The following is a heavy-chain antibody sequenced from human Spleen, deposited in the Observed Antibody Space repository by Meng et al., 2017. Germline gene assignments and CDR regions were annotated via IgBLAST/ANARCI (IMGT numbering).Heavy chain of an antibody. V-gene: IGHV4-59*01. CDR3: ARGYSNYGWFDP. J-gene: IGHJ5*02. CDR2: IYYSGST. D-gene: IGHD4-11*01. CDR1: GGSISSYY. Sequence: GSLRLSCTVSGGSISSYYWSWIRQPPGKGLEWIGYIYYSGSTNYNPSLKSRVTISVDTSKNQFSLKLSSVTAADTAVYYCARGYSNYGWFDPWGQGTLVTVSS.